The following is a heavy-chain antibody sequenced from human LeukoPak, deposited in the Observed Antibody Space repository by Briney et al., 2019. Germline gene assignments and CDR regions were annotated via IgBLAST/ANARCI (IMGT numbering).Heavy chain of an antibody. CDR2: VYYSGNT. CDR3: ARHGLYQDYGY. CDR1: GGSISSRSHY. D-gene: IGHD3-16*01. J-gene: IGHJ4*02. Sequence: SETLSLTCTVSGGSISSRSHYWGWIRQPPGKGLEWIGNVYYSGNTHYNPSLKSRVTISLDTSKNQFSLRLTSVTAADTAVYYCARHGLYQDYGYWGQGTLVTVSS. V-gene: IGHV4-39*01.